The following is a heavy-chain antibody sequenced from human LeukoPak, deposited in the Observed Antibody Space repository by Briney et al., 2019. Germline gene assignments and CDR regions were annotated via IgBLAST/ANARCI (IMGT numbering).Heavy chain of an antibody. CDR3: ARERGVGMVRGVINNWFDP. V-gene: IGHV1-2*02. CDR1: GYTFTDYS. CDR2: INPNSGGT. J-gene: IGHJ5*02. D-gene: IGHD3-10*01. Sequence: ASVKVSCKASGYTFTDYSMHWVRQAPGQGLEWMGWINPNSGGTYYAQKFQGRVTMTRDTSIRTAYMELSGLRSDDTAVYYCARERGVGMVRGVINNWFDPWGQGTLVTVSS.